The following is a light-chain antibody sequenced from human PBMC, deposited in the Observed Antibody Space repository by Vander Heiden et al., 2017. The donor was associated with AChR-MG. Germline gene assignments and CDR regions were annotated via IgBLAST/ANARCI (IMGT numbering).Light chain of an antibody. J-gene: IGKJ4*01. CDR1: QTISSN. V-gene: IGKV3-15*01. Sequence: EIVMTQTPATLSVSPGERATLSCRARQTISSNLAWYQQKPGQAPRLLIYDASTRATDIPARFSGSGSGTEFTLTISSLQSEDFAVYYCQQHNHWPLTFGGGTEVEIK. CDR3: QQHNHWPLT. CDR2: DAS.